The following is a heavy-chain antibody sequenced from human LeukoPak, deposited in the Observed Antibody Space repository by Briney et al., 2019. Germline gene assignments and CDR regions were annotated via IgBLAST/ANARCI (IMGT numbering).Heavy chain of an antibody. D-gene: IGHD3-22*01. CDR3: ARDGSLFYDSSGYLDY. V-gene: IGHV4-59*01. J-gene: IGHJ4*02. CDR1: GGSISSYY. CDR2: IYYSGST. Sequence: SETLSLTCTVSGGSISSYYWSCIRQPPGKGLEWIGYIYYSGSTDYNPSLKSRVTISVDTSKNQFSLKLSSVTAADTAVYYCARDGSLFYDSSGYLDYWGQGTLVTVSS.